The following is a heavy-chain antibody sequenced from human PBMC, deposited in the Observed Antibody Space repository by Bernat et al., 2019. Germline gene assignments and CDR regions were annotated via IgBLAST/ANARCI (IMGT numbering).Heavy chain of an antibody. V-gene: IGHV1-18*01. CDR1: GYTFTSHG. CDR2: ISTYNANT. D-gene: IGHD3-10*01. Sequence: QVQLVQSGAEVKKPGASVKVSCKALGYTFTSHGISWVRQAPGQGLEWMGWISTYNANTRYAQKLQGRVTMTTDTSTSKVSMELTNLRSDDTAVYYCARDSNDLRITTLQGFSYMDVWGKGPTVTVSS. J-gene: IGHJ6*04. CDR3: ARDSNDLRITTLQGFSYMDV.